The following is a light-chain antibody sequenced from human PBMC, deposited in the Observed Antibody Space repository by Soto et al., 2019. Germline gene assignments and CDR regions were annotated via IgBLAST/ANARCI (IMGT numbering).Light chain of an antibody. Sequence: QSVLTQPPSVSAAPGQKVTISCSGSSSNIVNNYVSWYQQLPGTAPKLLIYDNNKRPSGIPDRLSGSKSGTSATLVITGRQTGDEADYYCGTWDSRLNAVVFGGGTHLTVL. CDR2: DNN. V-gene: IGLV1-51*01. CDR1: SSNIVNNY. CDR3: GTWDSRLNAVV. J-gene: IGLJ2*01.